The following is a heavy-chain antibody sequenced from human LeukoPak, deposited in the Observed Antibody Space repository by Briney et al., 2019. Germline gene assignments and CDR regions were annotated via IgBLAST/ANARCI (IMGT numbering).Heavy chain of an antibody. CDR3: ARDRIWRSSSSWFDP. D-gene: IGHD6-13*01. J-gene: IGHJ5*02. CDR1: GYTFTSYY. Sequence: ASVKVSCKASGYTFTSYYMHWVRQAPGQGLEWMGRINPNSGGTNYAQKFQGRVTMTRDTSISTAYMELSRLRSDDTAVYYCARDRIWRSSSSWFDPWGQGTLVTVSS. V-gene: IGHV1-2*06. CDR2: INPNSGGT.